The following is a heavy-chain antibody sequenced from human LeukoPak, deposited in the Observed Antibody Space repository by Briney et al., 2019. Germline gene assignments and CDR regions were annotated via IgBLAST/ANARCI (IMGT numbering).Heavy chain of an antibody. Sequence: ASVKVSCKTSGYTFTDYYIHWVRQAPGQGPEWMGWINPDSGGTNFAQKFQGRVTMTRDTSISTAYMELTSLRSDDTALYYCARGREVAGTVSYWGQGNLVTVSS. V-gene: IGHV1-2*02. CDR1: GYTFTDYY. CDR3: ARGREVAGTVSY. D-gene: IGHD6-19*01. J-gene: IGHJ4*02. CDR2: INPDSGGT.